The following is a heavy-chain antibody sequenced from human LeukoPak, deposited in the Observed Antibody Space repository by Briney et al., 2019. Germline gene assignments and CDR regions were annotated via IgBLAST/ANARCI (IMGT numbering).Heavy chain of an antibody. V-gene: IGHV4-38-2*02. Sequence: PSETLSLTCTVSGYSISSGYYWGWIRQPPGKGLEWIGSVYHSGSTYYNPSLKSRVTISVDTSKNQFSLKLPSVTAADTAVYYCARLDDSSGYYYFDYWGQGTLVTVSS. CDR1: GYSISSGYY. CDR2: VYHSGST. D-gene: IGHD3-22*01. J-gene: IGHJ4*02. CDR3: ARLDDSSGYYYFDY.